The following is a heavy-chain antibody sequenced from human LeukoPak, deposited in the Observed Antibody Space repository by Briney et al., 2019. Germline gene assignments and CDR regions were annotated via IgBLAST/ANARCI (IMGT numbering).Heavy chain of an antibody. CDR1: EFTFSIYA. V-gene: IGHV3-23*01. Sequence: PGGSLRLSCAASEFTFSIYAMSWVRQAPGKGLEWVSAISGSGGSTSYADSVKGRFTISRDNSKNTLYLQMNGLRAEDTAVYYCAKGSSIAAQGFDPWGQGTLVTVSS. J-gene: IGHJ5*02. CDR2: ISGSGGST. D-gene: IGHD6-6*01. CDR3: AKGSSIAAQGFDP.